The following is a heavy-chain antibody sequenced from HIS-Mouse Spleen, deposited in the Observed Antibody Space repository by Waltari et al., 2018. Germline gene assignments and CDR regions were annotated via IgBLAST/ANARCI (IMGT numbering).Heavy chain of an antibody. D-gene: IGHD6-13*01. V-gene: IGHV4-39*07. J-gene: IGHJ2*01. CDR2: IYYSGST. Sequence: QLQLQESGPGLVKPSETLSLTCTVSGGSISSSSYYWGWIRQPPGKGLEWIGSIYYSGSTYYNPSLKSRVTISVDTSKHQFSLKLSSVTADTAVYYCAREIPYSSSWYDWYFDLWGRGTLVTVSS. CDR1: GGSISSSSYY. CDR3: AREIPYSSSWYDWYFDL.